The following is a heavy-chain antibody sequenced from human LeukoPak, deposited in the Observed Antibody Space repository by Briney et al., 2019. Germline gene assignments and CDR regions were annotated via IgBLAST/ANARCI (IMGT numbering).Heavy chain of an antibody. CDR2: IRYDGSNK. V-gene: IGHV3-30*02. Sequence: GGSLRPSCAASGFTFSSYGMHWVRQAPGKGVEWGAFIRYDGSNKYYGDSVKGRFTIYRDNTKNTVYLKMNRLRAEDTAVYYCAKARVFRGDYWGQGTLVTVSS. CDR1: GFTFSSYG. D-gene: IGHD3-10*01. CDR3: AKARVFRGDY. J-gene: IGHJ4*02.